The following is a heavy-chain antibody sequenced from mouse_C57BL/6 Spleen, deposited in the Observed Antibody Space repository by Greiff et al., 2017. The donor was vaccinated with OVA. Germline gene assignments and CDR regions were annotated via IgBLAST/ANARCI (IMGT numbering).Heavy chain of an antibody. CDR2: IYPGDGDT. J-gene: IGHJ4*01. CDR1: GYAFSSSW. CDR3: ARGSNPYYYAMDY. D-gene: IGHD2-5*01. Sequence: VQLKQSGPELVKPGASVKISCKASGYAFSSSWMNWVKQRPGKGLEWIGRIYPGDGDTNYNGKFKGKATLTADKSSSTAYMQLSSLTSEDSAVYFCARGSNPYYYAMDYWGQGTSVTVSS. V-gene: IGHV1-82*01.